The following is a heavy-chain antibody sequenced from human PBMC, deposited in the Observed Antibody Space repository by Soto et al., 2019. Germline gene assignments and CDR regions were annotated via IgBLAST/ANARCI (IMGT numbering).Heavy chain of an antibody. V-gene: IGHV3-15*01. Sequence: EVQLVESGGGLVKPGGSLRLSCAASGFTFSNAWMSWVRQAPGKGLEWVGRIKSKTDGGTTDYAAPVKGRFTISRDESKNTLYLQMNSLKTEDTAVYYCTTDGLQDWNYFFYFDYWGQGTLVTVSS. J-gene: IGHJ4*02. CDR2: IKSKTDGGTT. CDR1: GFTFSNAW. D-gene: IGHD1-7*01. CDR3: TTDGLQDWNYFFYFDY.